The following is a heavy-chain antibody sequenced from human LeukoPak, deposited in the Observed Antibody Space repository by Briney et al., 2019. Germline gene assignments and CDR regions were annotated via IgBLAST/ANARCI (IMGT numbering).Heavy chain of an antibody. CDR2: IYYSGST. V-gene: IGHV4-59*08. D-gene: IGHD5-18*01. J-gene: IGHJ3*02. CDR3: ARGGYSYGLAFTVAFDI. CDR1: GGSISSYY. Sequence: SETLSLTCTVSGGSISSYYWSWIRQPPGKGLEWIGYIYYSGSTNYNPSLKSRVTISVDTSKNRFSLKLSSVTAADTAVYYCARGGYSYGLAFTVAFDIWGQGTMVTVSS.